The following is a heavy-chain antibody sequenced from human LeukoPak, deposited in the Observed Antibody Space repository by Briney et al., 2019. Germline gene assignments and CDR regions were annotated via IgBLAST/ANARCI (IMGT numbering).Heavy chain of an antibody. J-gene: IGHJ4*02. CDR2: INDYGSSL. Sequence: GGSLRLSCAASGFTFSNYWMHWVRHTPGRGLVWVARINDYGSSLSYADSVKGRFTISRDNVRNTLYLQMNSLRAEDTAVYYCVTKAGVDGFDSWGQGTLVTVSS. CDR3: VTKAGVDGFDS. V-gene: IGHV3-74*01. D-gene: IGHD3-10*01. CDR1: GFTFSNYW.